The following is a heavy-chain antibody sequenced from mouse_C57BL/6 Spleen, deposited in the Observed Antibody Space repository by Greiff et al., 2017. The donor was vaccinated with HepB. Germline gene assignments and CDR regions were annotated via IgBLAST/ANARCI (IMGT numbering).Heavy chain of an antibody. V-gene: IGHV1-59*01. D-gene: IGHD1-1*01. Sequence: QVQLQQPGAELVRPGTSVKLSCKASGYTFTSYWMHWVKQRPGQGLEWIGVIDPSDSYTNYNQKFKGKATLTVDTSSSTAYMQLSSLTSEDSAVYYCARVPTVVQYYFDYWGQGTTLTVSS. J-gene: IGHJ2*01. CDR2: IDPSDSYT. CDR1: GYTFTSYW. CDR3: ARVPTVVQYYFDY.